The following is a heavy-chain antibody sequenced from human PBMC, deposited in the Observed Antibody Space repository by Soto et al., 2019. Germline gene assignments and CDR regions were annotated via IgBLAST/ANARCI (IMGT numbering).Heavy chain of an antibody. CDR2: INNDGSST. J-gene: IGHJ5*02. Sequence: GGSLRLSCVASGFTFSSYEMNWVRQAPGKGLEWVSHINNDGSSTTYADSVKGRFTISRDNAKNTLYLQMNSLKVEDTAVYYCARDFSPWGQGTLVTVSS. D-gene: IGHD3-3*01. CDR3: ARDFSP. CDR1: GFTFSSYE. V-gene: IGHV3-74*01.